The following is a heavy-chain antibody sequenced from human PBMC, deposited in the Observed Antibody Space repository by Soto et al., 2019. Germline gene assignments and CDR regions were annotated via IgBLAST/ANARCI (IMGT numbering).Heavy chain of an antibody. Sequence: QVQLQESGPGLVKPSETLSLTCTVSGGFISNYYWNWIRQTPGKAPEWIAYIYYTGITNYNPSLKSRVTISVDTPKNQFALKLSSVTAADTAMYYCAGGRGGYYFFDYWGQGTLVTVSS. CDR3: AGGRGGYYFFDY. D-gene: IGHD1-26*01. V-gene: IGHV4-59*01. CDR1: GGFISNYY. CDR2: IYYTGIT. J-gene: IGHJ4*02.